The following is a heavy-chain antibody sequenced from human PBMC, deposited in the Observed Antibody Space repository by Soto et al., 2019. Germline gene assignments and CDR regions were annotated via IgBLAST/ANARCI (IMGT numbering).Heavy chain of an antibody. D-gene: IGHD6-19*01. CDR2: IKQDGGDK. J-gene: IGHJ4*02. Sequence: EVQLVESGGGLVQPGGSLRLSCAASGFTFNTFWMTWVRQAPGKGLEWVAIIKQDGGDKYYADSVKGRFTISRDNTKNSLFLQLNTLRAEDAAMYFCAGGTGWVFNFWGQGTLVAVSS. V-gene: IGHV3-7*01. CDR1: GFTFNTFW. CDR3: AGGTGWVFNF.